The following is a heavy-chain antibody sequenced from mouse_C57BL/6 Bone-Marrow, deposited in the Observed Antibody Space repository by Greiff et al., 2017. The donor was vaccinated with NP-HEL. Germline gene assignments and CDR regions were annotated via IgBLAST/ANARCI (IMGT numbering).Heavy chain of an antibody. V-gene: IGHV1-39*01. J-gene: IGHJ4*01. CDR2: INPNYGTT. Sequence: LVESGPELVKPGASVKISCKASGYSFTDYNMNWVKQSNGKRLEWIGVINPNYGTTSYNQKFKGKATLTVDQSSSTAYMRLKSLTSEDSAVYYCARGYSYAMDYWGQGTSVTVSS. CDR1: GYSFTDYN. CDR3: ARGYSYAMDY.